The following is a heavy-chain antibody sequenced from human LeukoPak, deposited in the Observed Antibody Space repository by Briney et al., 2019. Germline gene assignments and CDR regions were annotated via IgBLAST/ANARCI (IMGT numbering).Heavy chain of an antibody. CDR1: GGSISSYY. CDR3: AGHHPRNTVDF. D-gene: IGHD2/OR15-2a*01. CDR2: ISDIGSI. Sequence: PSETLSLTCTVSGGSISSYYWSWIRQPPGKGLEWIAYISDIGSINYNPSLKSRVTISLDTSKNQFSLKPSSVTAADTAVYYCAGHHPRNTVDFWGQGTLVTVSP. V-gene: IGHV4-59*08. J-gene: IGHJ4*02.